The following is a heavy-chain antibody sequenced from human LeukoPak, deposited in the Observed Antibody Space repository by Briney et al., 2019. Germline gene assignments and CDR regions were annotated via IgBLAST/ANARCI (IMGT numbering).Heavy chain of an antibody. Sequence: SGRSLRLSCAASGFTFSSYAMHWVRQAPGKGLEWVAVISYDGSNKYYADSVKGRFTISRDNSKNTLYLQMNSLRAEDTAVYYCARGAYSYGYREDYFDYWGQGTLVTVSS. CDR1: GFTFSSYA. CDR2: ISYDGSNK. V-gene: IGHV3-30-3*01. J-gene: IGHJ4*02. CDR3: ARGAYSYGYREDYFDY. D-gene: IGHD5-18*01.